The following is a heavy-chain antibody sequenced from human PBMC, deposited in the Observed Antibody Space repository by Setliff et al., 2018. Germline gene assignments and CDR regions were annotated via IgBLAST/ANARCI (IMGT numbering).Heavy chain of an antibody. V-gene: IGHV4-59*01. CDR3: ARGGTFRYFDY. J-gene: IGHJ4*02. CDR1: GDSIGTYY. Sequence: PSETLSLTCNVSGDSIGTYYWSWIRLPPGKGLEYIGYVYYTGLANYSPSLKSRVTLSIDTSKNQFSLRLTSVTAADTAVYYCARGGTFRYFDYWGRGTPVTVSS. D-gene: IGHD5-12*01. CDR2: VYYTGLA.